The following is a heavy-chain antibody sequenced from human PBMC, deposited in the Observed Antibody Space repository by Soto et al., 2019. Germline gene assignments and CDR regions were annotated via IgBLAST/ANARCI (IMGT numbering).Heavy chain of an antibody. CDR1: GASISGFY. J-gene: IGHJ5*02. D-gene: IGHD1-1*01. Sequence: SETLSLTCTVSGASISGFYWSRIRKSAGKGLEWIGRIYATGTTDYNPSLKSRVMMSVDTSKKQFSLKLRSVTAADTAVYYCVRDGTKTLRDWFDPWGQGISVTVSS. CDR3: VRDGTKTLRDWFDP. V-gene: IGHV4-4*07. CDR2: IYATGTT.